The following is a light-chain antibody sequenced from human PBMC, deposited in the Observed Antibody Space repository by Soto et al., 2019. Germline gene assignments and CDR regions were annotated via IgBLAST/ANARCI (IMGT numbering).Light chain of an antibody. CDR2: GAS. J-gene: IGKJ1*01. CDR1: QSVSSSH. V-gene: IGKV3-20*01. Sequence: EIVLSQPPGTLYMSPGERATLSCRASQSVSSSHLAWYQQKPGQAPRLLISGASSRATGIPDRFTGSGSGTDFTLTISRLEPEDFAVYYCQQYGSSPRTFGQGTKVDI. CDR3: QQYGSSPRT.